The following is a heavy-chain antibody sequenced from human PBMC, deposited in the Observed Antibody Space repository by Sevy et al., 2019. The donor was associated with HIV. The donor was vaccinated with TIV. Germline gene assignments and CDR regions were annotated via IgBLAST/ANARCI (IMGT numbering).Heavy chain of an antibody. V-gene: IGHV1-2*02. CDR3: AREGIAVAGTAFDY. Sequence: ASVKVSCKASGYTFTGYYMHWVRQAPGQGLEWMGWINPNSGGTNYAQKFQGRVTMTRDTSISTAYMELSRLRSDDTAVYYCAREGIAVAGTAFDYWGKGTLVTVSS. D-gene: IGHD6-19*01. J-gene: IGHJ4*02. CDR1: GYTFTGYY. CDR2: INPNSGGT.